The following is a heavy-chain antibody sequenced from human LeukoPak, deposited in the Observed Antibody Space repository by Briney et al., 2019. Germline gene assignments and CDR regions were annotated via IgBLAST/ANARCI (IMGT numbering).Heavy chain of an antibody. J-gene: IGHJ4*01. V-gene: IGHV3-7*03. Sequence: GGSLRLSCAASGFTFSYHWMTWVRQAPGKGLEWVANIKNDGTVKNYVDSVKGRFTISRDNAKNSLYLQMNSLTAEDTAIYYCVSGGDYHVRLCTYWGQGTLVTVSS. CDR2: IKNDGTVK. CDR1: GFTFSYHW. D-gene: IGHD4-17*01. CDR3: VSGGDYHVRLCTY.